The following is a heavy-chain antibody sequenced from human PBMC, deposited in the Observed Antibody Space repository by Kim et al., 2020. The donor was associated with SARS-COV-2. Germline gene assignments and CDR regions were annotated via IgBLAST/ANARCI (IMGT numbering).Heavy chain of an antibody. CDR1: LFTFIYYA. CDR3: AKDGPGRKTVNRYYYYYAMEV. V-gene: IGHV3-23*01. CDR2: VIGSCFNT. J-gene: IGHJ6*02. D-gene: IGHD3-10*01. Sequence: SLILSFTSSLFTFIYYAIICFLQVPLNFLEFFSFVIGSCFNTYYAYSVKCLFTVSRDNSKNTLFLQMSSLRPEDTAVYYCAKDGPGRKTVNRYYYYYAMEVWGQG.